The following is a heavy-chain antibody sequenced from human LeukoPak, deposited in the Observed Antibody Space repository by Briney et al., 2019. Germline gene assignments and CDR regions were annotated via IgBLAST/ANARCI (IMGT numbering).Heavy chain of an antibody. CDR2: IYWNEDK. V-gene: IGHV2-5*01. J-gene: IGHJ4*02. D-gene: IGHD4-17*01. Sequence: SGPTLEKPTQTLTLTCTFSGFSLSTTGVGVGWIRQPPGKAPEWLALIYWNEDKRYSPSLKSRLTISKDTSKNQVVLTMTNMDPVDTATYYCARRPTARQYGDYFDYWGQGTLVTVSS. CDR1: GFSLSTTGVG. CDR3: ARRPTARQYGDYFDY.